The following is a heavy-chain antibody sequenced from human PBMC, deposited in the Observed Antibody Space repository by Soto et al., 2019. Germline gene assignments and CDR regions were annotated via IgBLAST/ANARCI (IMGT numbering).Heavy chain of an antibody. CDR1: EFTFSRVS. CDR3: ARVAY. CDR2: TSIQSSET. Sequence: PLGSRTLSCEASEFTFSRVSMNWVRQVPWKWLEWVASTSIQSSETWYADSVKLIFIISRDNSQNPLFLQMNTLSPEDSAIYYCARVAYRGPGNQVTVSS. V-gene: IGHV3-21*04. J-gene: IGHJ4*02.